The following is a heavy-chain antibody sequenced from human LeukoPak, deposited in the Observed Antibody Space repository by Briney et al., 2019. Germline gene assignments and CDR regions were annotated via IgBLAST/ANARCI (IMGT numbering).Heavy chain of an antibody. D-gene: IGHD6-19*01. Sequence: PGGSLRLSCAASGFTFSSYWMSWVRQAPGKGLEWVANIKQDGSEKYYVDSVKGRFTISRDNAKTSLYLQMNSLRAEDTAVYYCARQAYSSGWYNYYWGQGTLVTVSS. CDR2: IKQDGSEK. J-gene: IGHJ4*02. CDR3: ARQAYSSGWYNYY. V-gene: IGHV3-7*01. CDR1: GFTFSSYW.